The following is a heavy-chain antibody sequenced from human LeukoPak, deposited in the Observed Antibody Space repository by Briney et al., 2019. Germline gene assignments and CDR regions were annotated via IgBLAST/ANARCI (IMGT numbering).Heavy chain of an antibody. CDR2: VNPGGDST. V-gene: IGHV1-46*02. CDR3: ARVRDGYNDAYDI. Sequence: ASVTVSCKASGYTFNNYNIHWLRQAPGQGLEWMGIVNPGGDSTNYAQDFQGRLTLTGDTSTSTVYMELSSLRSEDTAVYYCARVRDGYNDAYDIWGQGTMVTVTS. D-gene: IGHD5-24*01. CDR1: GYTFNNYN. J-gene: IGHJ3*02.